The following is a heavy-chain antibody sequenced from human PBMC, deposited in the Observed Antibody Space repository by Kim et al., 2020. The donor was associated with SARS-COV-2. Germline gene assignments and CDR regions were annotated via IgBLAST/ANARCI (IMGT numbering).Heavy chain of an antibody. V-gene: IGHV1-46*01. Sequence: YAQKFTSRVTMTRDTSTSAVYMGLSSLRSEDTAVYYCARDPYDFWSHFDYWGQGTLVTVSS. D-gene: IGHD3-3*01. J-gene: IGHJ4*02. CDR3: ARDPYDFWSHFDY.